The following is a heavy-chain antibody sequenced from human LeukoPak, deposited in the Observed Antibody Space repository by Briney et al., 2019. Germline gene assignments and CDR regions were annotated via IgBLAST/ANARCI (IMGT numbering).Heavy chain of an antibody. J-gene: IGHJ3*02. CDR2: IYYSGST. D-gene: IGHD2-15*01. CDR1: GGSISSYY. CDR3: ARDQRGLDAFDI. Sequence: SETLSLTCTVSGGSISSYYWSWIRQPPGKGLEWIGYIYYSGSTNYNPSLKSRVTISVDTSKNQFSLKLSSVTAADTAVYYCARDQRGLDAFDIWGQGTMVTVSS. V-gene: IGHV4-59*01.